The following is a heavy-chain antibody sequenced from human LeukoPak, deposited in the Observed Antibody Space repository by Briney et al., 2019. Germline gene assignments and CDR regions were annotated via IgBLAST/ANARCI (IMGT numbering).Heavy chain of an antibody. CDR1: GGSFSGYY. V-gene: IGHV4-59*01. J-gene: IGHJ5*02. D-gene: IGHD6-13*01. CDR2: IYYSGST. Sequence: SETLSLTCAVYGGSFSGYYWSWLRQPPGKGLEWIGYIYYSGSTNYNPSLKSRVTISVDTSKNQFSLKLSSVTAADTAVYYCARQYSSSWTNWFDPWGQGTLVTVSS. CDR3: ARQYSSSWTNWFDP.